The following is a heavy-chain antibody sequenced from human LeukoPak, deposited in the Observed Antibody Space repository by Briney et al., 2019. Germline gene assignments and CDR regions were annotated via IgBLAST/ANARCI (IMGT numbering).Heavy chain of an antibody. J-gene: IGHJ4*02. CDR2: ISYDGSNK. CDR1: GFTFSSYA. CDR3: ARDPFTYGTGLHFDY. D-gene: IGHD1-26*01. V-gene: IGHV3-30-3*01. Sequence: QSGGSLRLSCAASGFTFSSYAMHWVRQAPGKGLEWVAVISYDGSNKYYADSVKGRFTISRDNSKNTLYLQMNSLRAEDTAVYYCARDPFTYGTGLHFDYWGQGTLVTVSS.